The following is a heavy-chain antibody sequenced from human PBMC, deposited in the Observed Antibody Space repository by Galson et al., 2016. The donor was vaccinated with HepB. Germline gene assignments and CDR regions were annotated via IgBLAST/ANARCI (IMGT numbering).Heavy chain of an antibody. V-gene: IGHV3-23*01. CDR2: ISGSGANT. CDR3: AKDLYGSGTYGLDY. Sequence: SLRLSCAASGFTFSSYAMTWVRQAPGKGLEWVSDISGSGANTYYADSVKGRFTISRDNSKNTLYLQMNSLRAEDTAQYYCAKDLYGSGTYGLDYWGRGTLVTVSS. CDR1: GFTFSSYA. J-gene: IGHJ4*02. D-gene: IGHD3-10*01.